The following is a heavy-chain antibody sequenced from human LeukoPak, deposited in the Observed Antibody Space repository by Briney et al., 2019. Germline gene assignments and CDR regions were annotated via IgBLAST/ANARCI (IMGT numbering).Heavy chain of an antibody. CDR1: GFTFSTYS. CDR3: AKEAVNYYDSSGYFDDAFDI. V-gene: IGHV3-21*06. J-gene: IGHJ3*02. CDR2: LRSSSTYI. Sequence: GGSLRLSCAASGFTFSTYSMNWVRRASGKGLEWSSSLRSSSTYIHYADSVKGRFTISRDNAKNSLYLQMNSLRAEDTAVYYCAKEAVNYYDSSGYFDDAFDIWGQGTMVTVSS. D-gene: IGHD3-22*01.